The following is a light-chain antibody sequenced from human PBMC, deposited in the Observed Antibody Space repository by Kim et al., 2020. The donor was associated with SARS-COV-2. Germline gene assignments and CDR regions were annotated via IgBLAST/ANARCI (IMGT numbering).Light chain of an antibody. V-gene: IGLV3-19*01. CDR2: GKN. Sequence: VALGQTVRITGQGDRLRSYYATWYQQKPGQAPIVVIYGKNNRPSGIPDRFSGSSSGNTASLTITGTQAGDEADYYCNSRDSNDNVVFGGGTQLTVL. J-gene: IGLJ2*01. CDR3: NSRDSNDNVV. CDR1: RLRSYY.